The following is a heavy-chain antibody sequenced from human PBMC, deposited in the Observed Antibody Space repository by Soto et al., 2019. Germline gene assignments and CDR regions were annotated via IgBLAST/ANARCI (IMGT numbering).Heavy chain of an antibody. Sequence: ASVKVSCKASGYTFTGYYMHWVRQAPGQGLEWMGWINPNSGGTNYAQKFQGWVTMTRDTPISTAYMELSRLRSDDTAVYYCARGGEGYCSGGSCYRRYDAFDIWGQGTMVTVSS. CDR3: ARGGEGYCSGGSCYRRYDAFDI. D-gene: IGHD2-15*01. V-gene: IGHV1-2*04. CDR1: GYTFTGYY. J-gene: IGHJ3*02. CDR2: INPNSGGT.